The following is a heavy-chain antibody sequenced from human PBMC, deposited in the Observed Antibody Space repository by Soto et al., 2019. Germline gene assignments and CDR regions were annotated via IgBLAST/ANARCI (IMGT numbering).Heavy chain of an antibody. Sequence: GGSLRLSCAASGFTFSSYSMNWVRQAPGKGLEWVSYISSSSSTIYYADSVKGRFTISRDNAKNSLYLQMNSLRDEDTAVYYCARACSGGSGSSGYGMDVWGQGTTVTVSS. CDR3: ARACSGGSGSSGYGMDV. D-gene: IGHD2-15*01. V-gene: IGHV3-48*02. J-gene: IGHJ6*02. CDR2: ISSSSSTI. CDR1: GFTFSSYS.